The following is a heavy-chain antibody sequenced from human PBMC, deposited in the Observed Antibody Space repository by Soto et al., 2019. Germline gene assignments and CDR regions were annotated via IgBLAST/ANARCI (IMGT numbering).Heavy chain of an antibody. CDR3: SRQATTHYYYSYRMDV. D-gene: IGHD1-26*01. CDR2: ISHSGST. Sequence: QVQLQESGPGLVKPSGTLSLTCAVSGGSISSSDWWSWVRQPPGKGLEWIGEISHSGSTNYNPSLKSRVTISVDKSNNHFSLKLRSVTASDTAVYYCSRQATTHYYYSYRMDVWGQGTTVTVSS. V-gene: IGHV4-4*02. J-gene: IGHJ6*02. CDR1: GGSISSSDW.